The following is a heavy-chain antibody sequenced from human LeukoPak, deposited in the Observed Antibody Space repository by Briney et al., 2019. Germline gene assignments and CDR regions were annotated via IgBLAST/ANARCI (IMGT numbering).Heavy chain of an antibody. J-gene: IGHJ6*03. Sequence: GGSLRLSCAASGFTFSDYYMSWIRQAPGKGLEWVSYISSSGSTIYYADSVKGRFTISRDNSKNTLYLQMNSLRAEDTAVYYCAKGSLPSPHWVPESYYMDVWGKGTTVTVSS. CDR2: ISSSGSTI. CDR3: AKGSLPSPHWVPESYYMDV. D-gene: IGHD4-17*01. CDR1: GFTFSDYY. V-gene: IGHV3-11*01.